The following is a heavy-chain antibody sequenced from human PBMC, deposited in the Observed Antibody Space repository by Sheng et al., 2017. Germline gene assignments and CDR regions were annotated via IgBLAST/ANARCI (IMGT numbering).Heavy chain of an antibody. CDR3: NYYYDSSEAGYYFDY. D-gene: IGHD3-22*01. CDR1: GGSISSSSYY. V-gene: IGHV4-39*07. CDR2: IYYSGST. J-gene: IGHJ4*02. Sequence: QLQLQESGPGLVKPSETLSLTCTVSGGSISSSSYYWGWIRQPPGKGLEWIGSIYYSGSTYYNPSLKSRVTISVDTSKNQFSLKLSSVTAADTAVYYCNYYYDSSEAGYYFDYWGQGTLVTVSS.